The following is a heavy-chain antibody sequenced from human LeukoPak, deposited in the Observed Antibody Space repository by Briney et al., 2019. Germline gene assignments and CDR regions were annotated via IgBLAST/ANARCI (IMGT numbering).Heavy chain of an antibody. CDR2: ITSSSDYI. V-gene: IGHV3-21*01. J-gene: IGHJ4*02. D-gene: IGHD6-6*01. Sequence: PGGSLRLPCAASGFTFNSYSMNWVRQAPGKGLEWVSPITSSSDYIYYADSVKGRFTISRDNAKNSLFLQMNSLRAEDAAVYYCARDYAARRGRGHLDYWGQGTLVAVSS. CDR1: GFTFNSYS. CDR3: ARDYAARRGRGHLDY.